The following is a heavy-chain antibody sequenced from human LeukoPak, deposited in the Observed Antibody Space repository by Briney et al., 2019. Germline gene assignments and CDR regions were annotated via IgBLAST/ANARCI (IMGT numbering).Heavy chain of an antibody. D-gene: IGHD6-19*01. J-gene: IGHJ4*02. CDR3: ATAVASSSGWYADY. CDR1: GFTFSSYA. CDR2: ISGSGDDT. V-gene: IGHV3-23*01. Sequence: GGSLRLSCAASGFTFSSYAMSWVRQAPGKGLEWVSAISGSGDDTSYADSVKGRFTVSRDNSKNTLYLQMNSLRAEDTAVYYCATAVASSSGWYADYWGQGTLVTVSS.